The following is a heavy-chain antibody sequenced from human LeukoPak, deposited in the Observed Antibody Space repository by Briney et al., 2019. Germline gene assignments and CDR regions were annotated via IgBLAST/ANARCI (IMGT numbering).Heavy chain of an antibody. J-gene: IGHJ4*02. D-gene: IGHD6-19*01. CDR3: ARDLSRRKSSGWYQGTIHSYYFDY. V-gene: IGHV3-7*01. CDR1: GFTFSSYW. CDR2: IKQDGSEK. Sequence: GGSLRLSCAASGFTFSSYWMSWVRQAPGKGLEWVANIKQDGSEKYYVDSVKGRFTISRDNAKNSLYLQMNSLRAEDTAVYYCARDLSRRKSSGWYQGTIHSYYFDYWGQGTLVTVSS.